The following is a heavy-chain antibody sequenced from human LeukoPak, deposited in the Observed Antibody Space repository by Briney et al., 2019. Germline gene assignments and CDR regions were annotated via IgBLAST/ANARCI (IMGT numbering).Heavy chain of an antibody. J-gene: IGHJ6*02. CDR2: IYYSGSP. Sequence: SETLPLTCTVSGGSISSSSYYWGWIRQPPGKGLEWIGTIYYSGSPYYNPSLKSRVTISVDTSKNQFSLKLSSVTAADTAVYYCARSYASSMGTMDVWGQGTTVTVSS. CDR1: GGSISSSSYY. V-gene: IGHV4-39*01. CDR3: ARSYASSMGTMDV. D-gene: IGHD2/OR15-2a*01.